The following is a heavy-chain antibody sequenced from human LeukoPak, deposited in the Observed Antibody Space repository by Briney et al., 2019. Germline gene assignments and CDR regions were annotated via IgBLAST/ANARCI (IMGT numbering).Heavy chain of an antibody. CDR1: GGSISSYY. V-gene: IGHV4-4*09. CDR2: IYTSGST. Sequence: SEILSLTCTVSGGSISSYYWSWIRQPPGKGLEWIGYIYTSGSTNYNPSLKSRVTISVDTSKNQFSLKLSSVTAADTAVYYCARLVGYYYYMDVWGKGTTVTVSS. D-gene: IGHD1-26*01. CDR3: ARLVGYYYYMDV. J-gene: IGHJ6*03.